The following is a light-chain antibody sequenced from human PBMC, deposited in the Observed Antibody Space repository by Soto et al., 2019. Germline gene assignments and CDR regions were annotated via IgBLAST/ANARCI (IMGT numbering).Light chain of an antibody. Sequence: QLVLTQSSSASASLGSSVKLTCTLSSGHSSYIIAWHQQQPGKAPRYLMKLEGSGSYNKGSGVPDRFSGSSSGADRYLTIAILQFEDEADYYCETWDSNTHVFGTGTKLTVL. CDR3: ETWDSNTHV. V-gene: IGLV4-60*02. CDR2: LEGSGSY. J-gene: IGLJ1*01. CDR1: SGHSSYI.